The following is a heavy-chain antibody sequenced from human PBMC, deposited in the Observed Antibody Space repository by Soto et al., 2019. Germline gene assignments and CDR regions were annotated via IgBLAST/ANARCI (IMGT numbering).Heavy chain of an antibody. Sequence: GASVKVSCKASGYTFTSYGISWVRQAPGQGLEWMGWISAYNGNTNYAQKLQGRVTMTTDTSTSTAYMELSSLRSEDTAVYYCARALYGHYGSGDDNWFDPWGQGTLVTVSS. CDR3: ARALYGHYGSGDDNWFDP. D-gene: IGHD3-10*01. J-gene: IGHJ5*02. V-gene: IGHV1-18*01. CDR1: GYTFTSYG. CDR2: ISAYNGNT.